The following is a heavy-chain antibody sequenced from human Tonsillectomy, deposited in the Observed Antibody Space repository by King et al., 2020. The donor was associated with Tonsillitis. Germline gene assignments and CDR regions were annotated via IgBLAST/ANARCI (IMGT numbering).Heavy chain of an antibody. J-gene: IGHJ5*02. Sequence: VQLVESGGGLVKPGGSLRLSCAASGFTFSSYSMNWVRQAPGKGLEWDSSISSSSSYIYYADSVKGRFTISRDNAKSSLSLQMNSLRAEDTAVYYCARDWGGDSHAPWGQGTLVTVSS. CDR3: ARDWGGDSHAP. CDR2: ISSSSSYI. D-gene: IGHD2-21*02. CDR1: GFTFSSYS. V-gene: IGHV3-21*01.